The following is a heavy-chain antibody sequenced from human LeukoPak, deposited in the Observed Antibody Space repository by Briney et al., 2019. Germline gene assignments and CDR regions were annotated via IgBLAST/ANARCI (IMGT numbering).Heavy chain of an antibody. CDR2: ISSDGGST. J-gene: IGHJ4*02. V-gene: IGHV3-64D*09. CDR1: GFTFSTYA. D-gene: IGHD2-2*01. CDR3: LREERTTSWLFDY. Sequence: TGGSLRLSCSASGFTFSTYAMHWVRQAPGKGLEYVSAISSDGGSTYYADSVKGRFTISRDNSKNTLYLQMSSLRAEDTAVYYCLREERTTSWLFDYWGQGTLVTVSS.